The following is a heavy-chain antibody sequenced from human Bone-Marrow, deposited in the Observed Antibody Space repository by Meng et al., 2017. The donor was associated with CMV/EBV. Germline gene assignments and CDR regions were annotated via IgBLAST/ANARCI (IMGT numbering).Heavy chain of an antibody. D-gene: IGHD6-6*01. J-gene: IGHJ4*02. V-gene: IGHV2-5*01. CDR2: IYWNDDK. CDR3: AHSHSFFSTARPDYFDY. Sequence: SGPTLVKPTQTLTLTCTFSGFSLSTSGVGVGWIRQPPGKALEWLELIYWNDDKRYSPSLKSRLTITKDTSKNQVVLTMTNMDPVDTATYYCAHSHSFFSTARPDYFDYWGQGTLVTVSS. CDR1: GFSLSTSGVG.